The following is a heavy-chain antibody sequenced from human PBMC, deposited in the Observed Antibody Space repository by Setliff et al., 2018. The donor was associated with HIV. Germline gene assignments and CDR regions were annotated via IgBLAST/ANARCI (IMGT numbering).Heavy chain of an antibody. V-gene: IGHV4-61*09. CDR1: GGSISSGSYY. D-gene: IGHD2-8*01. J-gene: IGHJ4*02. CDR3: ASGPYCSNGVCRDWIWFFVY. Sequence: PSETLSLTCTVSGGSISSGSYYWSWIRQPAGKGLEWIGHMYTSGSTNYNPSLKSRVTISVDTSKNQFSLQLSSVTAADTAVYYCASGPYCSNGVCRDWIWFFVYWGQGKVVTFSS. CDR2: MYTSGST.